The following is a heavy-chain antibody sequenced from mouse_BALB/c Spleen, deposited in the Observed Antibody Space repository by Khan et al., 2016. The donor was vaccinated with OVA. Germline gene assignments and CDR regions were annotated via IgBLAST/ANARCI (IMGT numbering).Heavy chain of an antibody. Sequence: VRLQQSGAALVKSGVSVKLSCTASGVNIRDTYFHWVKQRPEQGLEWIGRLAPANGNTPSDPKFQGKATITSDTSSTTSYLPLNSLTSEDTAVYYCARPSYDPRDFEVWGAGTTVTVSS. V-gene: IGHV14-3*02. CDR3: ARPSYDPRDFEV. CDR2: LAPANGNT. J-gene: IGHJ1*01. D-gene: IGHD2-3*01. CDR1: GVNIRDTY.